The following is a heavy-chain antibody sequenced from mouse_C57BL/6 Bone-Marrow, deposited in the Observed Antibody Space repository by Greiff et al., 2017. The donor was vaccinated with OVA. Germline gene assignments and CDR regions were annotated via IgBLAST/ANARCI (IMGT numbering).Heavy chain of an antibody. CDR3: TSYGNFDY. Sequence: VQLQQSGAELVRPGASVKLSCTASGFNIKDAYMPWVKQRPDQGLEWIGWFDPENGDTEYASKLQGKATITADTSSSTAYLQLSSLTSEDTAVYYSTSYGNFDYWGQGTTLTVSS. D-gene: IGHD2-1*01. CDR1: GFNIKDAY. CDR2: FDPENGDT. V-gene: IGHV14-4*01. J-gene: IGHJ2*01.